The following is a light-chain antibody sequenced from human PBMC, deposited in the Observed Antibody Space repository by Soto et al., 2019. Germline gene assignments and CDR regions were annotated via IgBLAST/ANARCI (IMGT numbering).Light chain of an antibody. CDR1: KAIGSV. Sequence: IQLTQSQYSLSAFVGDSVTLTCRASKAIGSVFSWDRQKPGKVPEVLIYVASTLQNGVPSRFSGSGSGTEFTLTISSLQPDDFATYYCQHYNSYSEAFGQGTNVDI. J-gene: IGKJ1*01. CDR2: VAS. CDR3: QHYNSYSEA. V-gene: IGKV1-9*01.